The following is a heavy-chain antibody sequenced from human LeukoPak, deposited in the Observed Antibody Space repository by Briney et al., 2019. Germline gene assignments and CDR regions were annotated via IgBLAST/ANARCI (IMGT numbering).Heavy chain of an antibody. CDR3: ARGGRRFDY. CDR2: IYHSGST. Sequence: SETLSLTCAVSGGSISSGGYSWSWIRQPPGKGLEWIGYIYHSGSTYYNPSLKSRVTISVDRSKNQFSLKLSSVTAADTAVYYCARGGRRFDYWGQGTLVTVS. V-gene: IGHV4-30-2*01. CDR1: GGSISSGGYS. J-gene: IGHJ4*02.